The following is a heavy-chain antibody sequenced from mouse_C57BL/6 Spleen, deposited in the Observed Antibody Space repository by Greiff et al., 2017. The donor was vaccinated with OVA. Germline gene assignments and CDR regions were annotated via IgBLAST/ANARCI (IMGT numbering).Heavy chain of an antibody. CDR1: GFTFSDAW. J-gene: IGHJ4*01. V-gene: IGHV6-6*01. D-gene: IGHD3-2*02. CDR2: IRNKANNHAT. Sequence: EVQVVESGGGLVQPGGSMKLSCAASGFTFSDAWMDWVRQSPEKGLEWVAEIRNKANNHATYYAESVKGRFTISRDDSKSSVYLQMNSLRAEDTGIYYCTRGSGYEDYAMDYWGQGTSVTVSS. CDR3: TRGSGYEDYAMDY.